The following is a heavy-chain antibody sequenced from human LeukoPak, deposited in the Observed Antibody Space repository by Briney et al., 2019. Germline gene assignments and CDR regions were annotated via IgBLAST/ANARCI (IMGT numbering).Heavy chain of an antibody. CDR2: INHSGST. CDR3: ARFVSIVVVPAAGQNYYYYMDV. V-gene: IGHV4-34*01. CDR1: GGSFSGYY. J-gene: IGHJ6*03. Sequence: PSETLSLTCAVYGGSFSGYYWSWIRQPPGKGPEWIGEINHSGSTNYNPSLKSRVTISVDTSKNQFSLKLSSVTAADTAVYYCARFVSIVVVPAAGQNYYYYMDVWGKGTTVTVSS. D-gene: IGHD2-2*01.